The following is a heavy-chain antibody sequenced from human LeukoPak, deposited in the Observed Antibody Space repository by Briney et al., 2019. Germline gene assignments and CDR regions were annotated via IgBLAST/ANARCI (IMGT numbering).Heavy chain of an antibody. J-gene: IGHJ4*02. CDR1: GFTFSSSG. D-gene: IGHD3-22*01. V-gene: IGHV3-30*02. Sequence: GGSLRLSCAASGFTFSSSGMHWVRQAPGKGLEWVAFIRYDGSNKYYADSVKGRFTISRDNSKNTLFLQMNSLTAEDTAVYYCAKDQSNYDGTGYRYFYDWGQGTLVTVSS. CDR3: AKDQSNYDGTGYRYFYD. CDR2: IRYDGSNK.